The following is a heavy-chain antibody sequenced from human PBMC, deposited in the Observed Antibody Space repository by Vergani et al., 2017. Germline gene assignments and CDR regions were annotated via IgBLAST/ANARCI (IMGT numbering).Heavy chain of an antibody. CDR3: AREASSGFYDYFDY. J-gene: IGHJ4*02. Sequence: EVQLLESGGDLVQPGGSLRLSCAASGFTFNHYAMNWVRQAPGKGLEWVSGISGSGGSTYYAGSVKGRFTISRDSSKNTLYLQMNSLRVEDTALYYCAREASSGFYDYFDYWGQGTLVTVSS. CDR1: GFTFNHYA. D-gene: IGHD6-19*01. V-gene: IGHV3-23*01. CDR2: ISGSGGST.